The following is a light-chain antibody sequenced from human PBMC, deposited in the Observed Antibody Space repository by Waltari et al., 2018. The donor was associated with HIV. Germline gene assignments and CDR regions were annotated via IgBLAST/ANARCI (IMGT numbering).Light chain of an antibody. J-gene: IGKJ1*01. V-gene: IGKV4-1*01. CDR2: WAS. CDR1: QSLFYTSNSRTY. CDR3: QQYFSTPWT. Sequence: DIVMTQSPDSLAVSLGERATINCRSSQSLFYTSNSRTYLAWYQLKPGQPPKLLISWASTRESGVPDRFSGSESGTDFTLTISSLQAEDVAVYYCQQYFSTPWTFGQGTKVEIK.